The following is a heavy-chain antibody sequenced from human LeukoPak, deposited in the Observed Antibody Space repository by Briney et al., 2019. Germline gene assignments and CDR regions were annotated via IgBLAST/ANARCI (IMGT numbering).Heavy chain of an antibody. D-gene: IGHD3-22*01. CDR2: IYYSGST. Sequence: PSETLSLTCTVSGGSISSSSYYWGWIRQPPGKGLEWIGSIYYSGSTYYNPSLKSRVTISVDTSKNQFSLKLSSVTAADTAVYYCARQLPEVDSSGYRKGIFYYYYMDVWGKGTTVTVSS. CDR3: ARQLPEVDSSGYRKGIFYYYYMDV. CDR1: GGSISSSSYY. V-gene: IGHV4-39*01. J-gene: IGHJ6*03.